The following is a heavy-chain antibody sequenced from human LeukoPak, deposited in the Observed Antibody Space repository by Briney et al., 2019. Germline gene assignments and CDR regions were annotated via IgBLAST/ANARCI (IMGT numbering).Heavy chain of an antibody. Sequence: SETLSLTCTVSGGSISSGDYYWSWIRQPPGKGLEWIGYIYYSGSTYYNPSLKSRVTISVDTSKNQFSLKLSSVTAADTAVYYCASVDYYGSGSSYASDIWGQGTMVTVSS. V-gene: IGHV4-30-4*01. CDR1: GGSISSGDYY. D-gene: IGHD3-10*01. CDR2: IYYSGST. J-gene: IGHJ3*02. CDR3: ASVDYYGSGSSYASDI.